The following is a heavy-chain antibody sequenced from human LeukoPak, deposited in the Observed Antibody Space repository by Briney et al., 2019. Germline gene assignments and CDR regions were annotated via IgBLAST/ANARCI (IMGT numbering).Heavy chain of an antibody. D-gene: IGHD3-22*01. J-gene: IGHJ4*01. V-gene: IGHV3-23*01. CDR2: FSGRGDST. CDR1: GFTSYTFA. CDR3: AKDRGPNYYDSSGHDY. Sequence: GGSLRLSCVASGFTSYTFAMGWVRQAPGRGLEWVSVFSGRGDSTYYADSVKGRFTISRDNSKNTLYLQMNSLRAEDTAVYYCAKDRGPNYYDSSGHDYWGQGTLVTVSS.